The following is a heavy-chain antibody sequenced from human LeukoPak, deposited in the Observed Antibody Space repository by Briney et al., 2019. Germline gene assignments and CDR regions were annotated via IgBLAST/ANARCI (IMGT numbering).Heavy chain of an antibody. D-gene: IGHD4-23*01. CDR1: GYTFTGYY. J-gene: IGHJ5*02. V-gene: IGHV1-46*01. CDR2: INPSGGST. CDR3: ARDNSVEDTAWWFDP. Sequence: ASVKVSCKASGYTFTGYYMHWVRQAPGQGLEWMGIINPSGGSTSYAQKFQGRVTMTRDMSTSTDYMELSSLRSEDTAVYYCARDNSVEDTAWWFDPWGQGTLVTVSS.